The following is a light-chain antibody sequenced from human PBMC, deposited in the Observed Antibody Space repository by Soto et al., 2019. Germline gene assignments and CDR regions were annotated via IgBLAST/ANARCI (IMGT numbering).Light chain of an antibody. V-gene: IGKV3-20*01. CDR2: GAS. Sequence: IVLTHSPGTLSLSPGDEATLSFRASQSVGSFLAWYQQKPGQAPRLLIYGASSRATGIPARFSGSGSGTDFTLTISSLEPEDFSAYYCQQYASSPRTFGPGTRMEIK. CDR3: QQYASSPRT. CDR1: QSVGSF. J-gene: IGKJ5*01.